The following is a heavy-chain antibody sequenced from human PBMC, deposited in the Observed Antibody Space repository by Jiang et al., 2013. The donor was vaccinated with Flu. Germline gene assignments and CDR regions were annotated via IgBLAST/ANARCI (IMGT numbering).Heavy chain of an antibody. CDR2: ISAYNGNT. CDR1: GYTFTSYG. CDR3: ARDLNPRTLRSGVTSGDY. Sequence: AEVKKPGASVKVSCKASGYTFTSYGISWVRQAPGQGLEWMGWISAYNGNTNYAQKLQGRVTMTTDTSTSTAYMELRSLRSDDTAVYYCARDLNPRTLRSGVTSGDYWGQGTLVTVSS. V-gene: IGHV1-18*01. J-gene: IGHJ4*02. D-gene: IGHD3-3*01.